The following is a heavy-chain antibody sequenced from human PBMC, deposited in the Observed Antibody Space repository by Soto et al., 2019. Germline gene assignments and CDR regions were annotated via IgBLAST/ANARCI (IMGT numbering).Heavy chain of an antibody. CDR2: IKHDGSEI. CDR1: GFPLSIYW. CDR3: ATPSYTSGSYYDN. J-gene: IGHJ4*02. Sequence: GGSLRLSCAASGFPLSIYWMGWGRQAPGKGLEWVANIKHDGSEIFYVDAVKGRFTISRDNAKNSLYLQLNSLRGEDTAVYYCATPSYTSGSYYDNWGQGTQVTVSS. D-gene: IGHD3-10*01. V-gene: IGHV3-7*02.